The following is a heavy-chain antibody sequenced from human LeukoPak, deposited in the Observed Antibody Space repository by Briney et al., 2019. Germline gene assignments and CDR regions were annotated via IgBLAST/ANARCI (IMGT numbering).Heavy chain of an antibody. V-gene: IGHV3-33*08. CDR3: ARVAMSDSSGYCDY. Sequence: PGGSLRLSCAASGFTFSSYAMHWVRQAPGKGLEWVAVIWYDGSNENYADSVRGRFTVSRDNSKRTLYLHMNSVRAEDTAVYYCARVAMSDSSGYCDYWGPGTLVTVSS. D-gene: IGHD3-22*01. CDR2: IWYDGSNE. J-gene: IGHJ4*02. CDR1: GFTFSSYA.